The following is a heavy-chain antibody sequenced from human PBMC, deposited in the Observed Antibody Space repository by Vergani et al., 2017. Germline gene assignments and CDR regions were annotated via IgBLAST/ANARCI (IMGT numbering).Heavy chain of an antibody. Sequence: QVQLQQWGAGLLKPSETLSLTCAVYGGSFSGYYWSWIRQPPGKGLEWIGEINHSGSTNYNPSLKSRVTISVDTSKNQFSLKLSSVTAADTAVYYCARHQGVGDFWSGYLISGSSCYFDYWGQGTLVTVSS. D-gene: IGHD3-3*01. CDR3: ARHQGVGDFWSGYLISGSSCYFDY. J-gene: IGHJ4*02. CDR1: GGSFSGYY. V-gene: IGHV4-34*01. CDR2: INHSGST.